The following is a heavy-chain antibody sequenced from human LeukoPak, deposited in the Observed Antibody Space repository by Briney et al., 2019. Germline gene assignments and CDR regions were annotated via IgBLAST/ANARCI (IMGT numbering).Heavy chain of an antibody. J-gene: IGHJ6*02. V-gene: IGHV4-59*01. CDR3: ARELGYCSDTTCPYYYYYGMDV. D-gene: IGHD2-2*01. Sequence: PSETLSLTCTVSAGSIGSDYWSWIRQPPGKGLEWIGSIYYNGNTNYNPSLKSRITISVDTSKNRFSLKLSSVTAADTAVYYCARELGYCSDTTCPYYYYYGMDVWGQGTTVTVSS. CDR1: AGSIGSDY. CDR2: IYYNGNT.